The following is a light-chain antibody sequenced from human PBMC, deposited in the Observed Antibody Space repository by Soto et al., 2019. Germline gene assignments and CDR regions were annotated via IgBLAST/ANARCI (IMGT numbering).Light chain of an antibody. V-gene: IGKV2-30*02. CDR2: KVS. Sequence: DVVMTQSPLSLPVTLGQPASISCRSSQSLVHSDGNTYLIWFQQRPGQSPRRLVYKVSNRDSGVPDRFSGSGSGTDFTLNISRVEAEDVGVYYCMQGTHWPLTFGGGTKVEIK. CDR3: MQGTHWPLT. J-gene: IGKJ4*01. CDR1: QSLVHSDGNTY.